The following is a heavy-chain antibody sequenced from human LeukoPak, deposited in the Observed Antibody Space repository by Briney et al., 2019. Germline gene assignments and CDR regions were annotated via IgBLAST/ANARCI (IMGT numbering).Heavy chain of an antibody. CDR1: GFTFSTYA. J-gene: IGHJ4*02. Sequence: GGSLRLSCAASGFTFSTYALTWVRQAPGKGLEWVSYISGSSSTIYYADSVKGRFTISRDNAKNSLYLQMNSLRAEDTAVYYCARGEYSSSPGYFDYWGQGTLVTVSS. CDR2: ISGSSSTI. CDR3: ARGEYSSSPGYFDY. V-gene: IGHV3-48*01. D-gene: IGHD6-6*01.